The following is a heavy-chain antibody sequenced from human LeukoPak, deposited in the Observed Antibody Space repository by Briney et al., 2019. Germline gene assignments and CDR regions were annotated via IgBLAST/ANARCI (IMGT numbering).Heavy chain of an antibody. V-gene: IGHV4-34*01. CDR2: INHSGGT. D-gene: IGHD5-18*01. CDR3: ARVRGTAMASGPFDY. CDR1: GGSFSDYY. Sequence: SETLSLTCAVYGGSFSDYYWSWLRQPPGKGLEWIGEINHSGGTNYNPSLKSRVTISVDTSKNQFSLKLSSVTAADTAVYYCARVRGTAMASGPFDYWGQGTLVTVSS. J-gene: IGHJ4*02.